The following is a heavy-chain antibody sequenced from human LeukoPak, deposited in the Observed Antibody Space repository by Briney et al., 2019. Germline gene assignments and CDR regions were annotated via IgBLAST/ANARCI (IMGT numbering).Heavy chain of an antibody. CDR1: GGSFSGYY. Sequence: SETLSLTCAVYGGSFSGYYWSWIRQPPGKGLEWIGEINHSGSTNYNPSLKSRVTISVDTSKNQFSLKLSSVTAADTAVYYCARVFVWNRFPHWFDPWGQGTLVTVSP. V-gene: IGHV4-34*01. J-gene: IGHJ5*02. D-gene: IGHD1-1*01. CDR3: ARVFVWNRFPHWFDP. CDR2: INHSGST.